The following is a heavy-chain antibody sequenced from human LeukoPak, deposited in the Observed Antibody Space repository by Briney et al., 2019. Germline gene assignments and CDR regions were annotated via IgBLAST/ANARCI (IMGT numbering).Heavy chain of an antibody. CDR2: INPRSGGT. CDR1: GYIFIGYY. V-gene: IGHV1-2*02. CDR3: ARAGWFVGTTQYFDY. D-gene: IGHD1-14*01. J-gene: IGHJ4*02. Sequence: ASVKVSCKASGYIFIGYYIHWVRQAPGQGLEWMGWINPRSGGTKYAQRFQGRVTMTRDTSINTAYVDLSSLISDDTAVYYCARAGWFVGTTQYFDYWGQGTLVTVTS.